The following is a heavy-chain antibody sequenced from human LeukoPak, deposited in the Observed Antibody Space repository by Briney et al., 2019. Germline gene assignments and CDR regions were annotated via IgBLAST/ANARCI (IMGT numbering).Heavy chain of an antibody. CDR3: ARDRGGDYSSSSGFDP. Sequence: ASVKVSCKASGYTFTSYYMHCVRQAPGQGLEWMGIINPSGGSTSYAQKFQGRVTMTRDTSTSTVYMELSSLRSEDTAVYYCARDRGGDYSSSSGFDPRGQGTLVTVSS. D-gene: IGHD6-6*01. J-gene: IGHJ5*02. CDR2: INPSGGST. V-gene: IGHV1-46*01. CDR1: GYTFTSYY.